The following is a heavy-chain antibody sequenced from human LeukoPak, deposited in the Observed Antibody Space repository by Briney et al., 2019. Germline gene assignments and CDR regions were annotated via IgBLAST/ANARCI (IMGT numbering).Heavy chain of an antibody. J-gene: IGHJ4*02. Sequence: SQTLSLTCTVSGGSISSGGYYWSWIRQHPGKGLEWIGYIYYSGSTYYNPSLKSRVTISVDTSKNQFSLKLSSVTAADTAVYYCARDNRTNWNYTGGYYFDSWGQGTLVIVSS. CDR2: IYYSGST. CDR3: ARDNRTNWNYTGGYYFDS. D-gene: IGHD1-7*01. V-gene: IGHV4-31*03. CDR1: GGSISSGGYY.